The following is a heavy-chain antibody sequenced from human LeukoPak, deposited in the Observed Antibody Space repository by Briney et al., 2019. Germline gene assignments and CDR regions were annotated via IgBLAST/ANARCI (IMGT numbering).Heavy chain of an antibody. D-gene: IGHD3-3*01. J-gene: IGHJ4*02. Sequence: SETLSLTCIVSGGSISTYYWTWIRQPPGKGLEWIGYIYYTGNTNYNPSLKGRVTMSVDTSKNQLSLKLSSVTSADTAMYYCARGESWSGYYLDYWGPGTLLTVSS. CDR2: IYYTGNT. CDR1: GGSISTYY. CDR3: ARGESWSGYYLDY. V-gene: IGHV4-59*01.